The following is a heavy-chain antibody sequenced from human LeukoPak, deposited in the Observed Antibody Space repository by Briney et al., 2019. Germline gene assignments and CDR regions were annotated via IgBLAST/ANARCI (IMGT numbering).Heavy chain of an antibody. V-gene: IGHV4-38-2*02. CDR1: GYSISSGYY. CDR2: IYHSGST. D-gene: IGHD2-2*01. Sequence: PSETLSLTCTVSGYSISSGYYWGWIRQPPGKGLEWIGSIYHSGSTYYNPSLKSRVTISVDTSKNQFSLKLSSVTAADTAVYYCARVIGLVVPRFPNWFDPWGQGTLVTVSS. J-gene: IGHJ5*02. CDR3: ARVIGLVVPRFPNWFDP.